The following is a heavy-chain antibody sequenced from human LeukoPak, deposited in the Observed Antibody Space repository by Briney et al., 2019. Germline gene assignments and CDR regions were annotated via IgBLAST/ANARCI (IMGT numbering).Heavy chain of an antibody. CDR2: MNPNSDNT. V-gene: IGHV1-8*01. D-gene: IGHD3-22*01. Sequence: ASVKVSCKASGYTFTSYDINWVRQATGQGLEWMGWMNPNSDNTGYAQKFQGRVTMTRNTSISTAYMELSSLRSEDTAVYYCARAPRSYYYDSSGPQPHMYYFDYWGQGTLVTVSS. J-gene: IGHJ4*02. CDR3: ARAPRSYYYDSSGPQPHMYYFDY. CDR1: GYTFTSYD.